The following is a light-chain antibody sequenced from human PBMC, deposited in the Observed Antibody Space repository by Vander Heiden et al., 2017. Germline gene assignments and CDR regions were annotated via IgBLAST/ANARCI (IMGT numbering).Light chain of an antibody. CDR1: QAINNY. Sequence: DIEMTQSPSSLSESVGDRVTITCQASQAINNYSSCCQRKPGKAPKCLIYEASNLETGVASRFSGSGGGTEFTFTISSLQPEDIAQYYCQQYDNLPPLTFGGWTKVEIK. J-gene: IGKJ4*01. CDR2: EAS. CDR3: QQYDNLPPLT. V-gene: IGKV1-33*01.